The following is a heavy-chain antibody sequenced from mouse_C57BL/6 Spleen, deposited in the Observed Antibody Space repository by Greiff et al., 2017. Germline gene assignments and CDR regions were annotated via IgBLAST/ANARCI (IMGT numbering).Heavy chain of an antibody. Sequence: QVQLKQPGAELVKPGASVKLSCKASGYTFTSYWMQWVKQRPGQGLEWIGEIDPSDSYTNYNQKFKGKATLTVDTSSSTAYMQLSSLTSEDSAVYYCARWIYYGSTHAMDYWGQGTSVTVSS. J-gene: IGHJ4*01. CDR1: GYTFTSYW. CDR2: IDPSDSYT. V-gene: IGHV1-50*01. D-gene: IGHD1-1*01. CDR3: ARWIYYGSTHAMDY.